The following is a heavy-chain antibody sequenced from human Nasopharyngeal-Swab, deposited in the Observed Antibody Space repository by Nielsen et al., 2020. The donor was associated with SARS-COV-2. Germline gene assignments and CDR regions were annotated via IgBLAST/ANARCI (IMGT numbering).Heavy chain of an antibody. D-gene: IGHD5-24*01. J-gene: IGHJ3*02. CDR1: GFTFSSYA. V-gene: IGHV3-23*01. CDR3: ANLPVEIWLQFGAFDI. CDR2: ISGSGGST. Sequence: GGSLRLSCAASGFTFSSYAMSWVRQAPGKGLEWVSAISGSGGSTYYADSVKGRFTISRDNSKNTLYLQMNSRRAEDTAVYYCANLPVEIWLQFGAFDIWGQGTMVTVSS.